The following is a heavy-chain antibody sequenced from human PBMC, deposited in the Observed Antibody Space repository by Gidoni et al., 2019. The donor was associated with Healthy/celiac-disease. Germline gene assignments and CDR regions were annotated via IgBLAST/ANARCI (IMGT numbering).Heavy chain of an antibody. CDR3: ARDVSWGSSSLQFYGMDV. Sequence: VQLVESGGGVVQPGRSLRLSCAASGFTFSSYARHWVRQAPGKGREWVAVISYDGSNKYYADSVKGRFTISRDNSKNTLYLQVNSLRAEDTAVYYCARDVSWGSSSLQFYGMDVWGQGTTVTVSS. CDR1: GFTFSSYA. CDR2: ISYDGSNK. V-gene: IGHV3-30-3*01. D-gene: IGHD6-6*01. J-gene: IGHJ6*02.